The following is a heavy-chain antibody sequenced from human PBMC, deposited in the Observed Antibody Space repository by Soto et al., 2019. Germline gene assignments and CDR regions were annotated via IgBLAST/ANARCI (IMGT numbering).Heavy chain of an antibody. CDR2: ISWNSGTI. D-gene: IGHD2-2*01. Sequence: EVQLVESGGGLVQPGRSLRLSCAASGFIFDDYAMHWVRQAPGKGLEWVSSISWNSGTIVYADSVKGRFTISRDNAKNSLYLPMNSLRTVDTAFYYCTKGRSTSCFAPVDHWGQGTLVTVSS. J-gene: IGHJ4*02. V-gene: IGHV3-9*01. CDR3: TKGRSTSCFAPVDH. CDR1: GFIFDDYA.